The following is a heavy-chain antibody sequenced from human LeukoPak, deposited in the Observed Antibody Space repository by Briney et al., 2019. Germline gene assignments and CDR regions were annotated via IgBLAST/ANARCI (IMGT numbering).Heavy chain of an antibody. D-gene: IGHD6-13*01. CDR1: GGSISSYY. V-gene: IGHV4-59*08. CDR3: AKRGSNTWSDFDY. CDR2: IYYSGST. Sequence: SETLSLTCTVSGGSISSYYWSWIRQPPGKGLEWIGYIYYSGSTNYNPSLKIRVTISVDTSKNQFSLKLSSVTAADTAVYYCAKRGSNTWSDFDYWGQGTLVTVSS. J-gene: IGHJ4*02.